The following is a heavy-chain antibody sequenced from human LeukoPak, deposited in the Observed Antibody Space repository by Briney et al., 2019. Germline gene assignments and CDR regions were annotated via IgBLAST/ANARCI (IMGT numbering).Heavy chain of an antibody. D-gene: IGHD2-2*01. V-gene: IGHV3-74*01. Sequence: GGSLRLSCAASGLTFSGYWVHWVRQAPGKGLVWVSRIGNDGSDTIYADSVKGRFTISRDNAKNSLYLQMNSLRAEDTAVYYCARDQANPYCSSTSCYDPIDYWGQGTLVTVSS. CDR2: IGNDGSDT. J-gene: IGHJ4*02. CDR3: ARDQANPYCSSTSCYDPIDY. CDR1: GLTFSGYW.